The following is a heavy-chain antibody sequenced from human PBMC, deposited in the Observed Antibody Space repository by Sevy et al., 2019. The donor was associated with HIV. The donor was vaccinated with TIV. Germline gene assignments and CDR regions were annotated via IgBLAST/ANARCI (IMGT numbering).Heavy chain of an antibody. CDR3: AKDFGSRIQLWLAADAFDI. D-gene: IGHD5-18*01. CDR2: ISGTGGST. J-gene: IGHJ3*02. V-gene: IGHV3-23*01. Sequence: GGSLRLSCAASGFTFSSYAMSWVRQAPGKGLEWVSAISGTGGSTYYADSVKGRFTISRDNSKNTLYLQMNSLRAEDTAVYYCAKDFGSRIQLWLAADAFDIWGQGTMVTVSS. CDR1: GFTFSSYA.